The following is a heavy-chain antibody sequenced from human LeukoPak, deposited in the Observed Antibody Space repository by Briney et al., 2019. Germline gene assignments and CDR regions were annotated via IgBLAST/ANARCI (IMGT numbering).Heavy chain of an antibody. J-gene: IGHJ4*02. Sequence: GASVKVSCKVSGNTYTDLSMNWVRQAPGKGLEWMGGFDPEDVETIYAQKFQGRVTMTEDTSTATAYMDLSSLRPGDTAVYYCATDFYRGRQFDYWGQGTLVTVSS. D-gene: IGHD2/OR15-2a*01. CDR3: ATDFYRGRQFDY. V-gene: IGHV1-24*01. CDR1: GNTYTDLS. CDR2: FDPEDVET.